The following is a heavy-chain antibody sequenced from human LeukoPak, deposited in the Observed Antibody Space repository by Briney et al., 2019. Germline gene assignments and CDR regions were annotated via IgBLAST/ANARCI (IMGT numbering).Heavy chain of an antibody. D-gene: IGHD5-24*01. CDR2: VDPEDGET. CDR1: GYTFTDYY. Sequence: ASVKVSCKVSGYTFTDYYMHWVQQAPGKGLEWMGLVDPEDGETIYAEKFQGRVTITADTSTDTAYMELSSLRSEDTAVYYCVTLGDGYNLFDYWGQGTLVTVSS. J-gene: IGHJ4*02. CDR3: VTLGDGYNLFDY. V-gene: IGHV1-69-2*01.